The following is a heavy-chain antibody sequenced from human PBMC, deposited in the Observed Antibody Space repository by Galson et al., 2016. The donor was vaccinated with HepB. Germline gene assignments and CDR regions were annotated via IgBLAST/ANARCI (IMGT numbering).Heavy chain of an antibody. CDR2: ISGGDYST. CDR1: GSSFSDYG. J-gene: IGHJ6*02. CDR3: AKGLQYYSYALDV. V-gene: IGHV3-23*01. D-gene: IGHD3-16*01. Sequence: SLRLSCAASGSSFSDYGMSWVRQAPGKGLEWVSTISGGDYSTYYADSVKGRFTISRDNSKNTLDLRMNSLRAEDTAIYYCAKGLQYYSYALDVWGQGTTVTFSS.